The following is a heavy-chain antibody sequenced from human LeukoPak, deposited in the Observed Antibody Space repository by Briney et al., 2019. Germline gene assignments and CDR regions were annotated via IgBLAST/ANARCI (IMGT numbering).Heavy chain of an antibody. J-gene: IGHJ4*02. Sequence: SETLSLTCTVSGGSVSSGGYYWSWIRQPPGKGLEWIGEINHSGSTNYNPSLKSRVTISVDTSKNQFSLKLSSVTAADTAVYYCARVPYYRRGFDYWGQGTLVTVSS. CDR1: GGSVSSGGYY. D-gene: IGHD3-10*01. V-gene: IGHV4-61*08. CDR2: INHSGST. CDR3: ARVPYYRRGFDY.